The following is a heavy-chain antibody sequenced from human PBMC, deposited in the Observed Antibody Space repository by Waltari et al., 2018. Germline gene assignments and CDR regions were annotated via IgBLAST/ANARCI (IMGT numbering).Heavy chain of an antibody. D-gene: IGHD6-19*01. CDR2: VSSSCSIT. CDR3: AKVYGSGWSPGEY. CDR1: GFTFNNYV. J-gene: IGHJ4*02. V-gene: IGHV3-23*01. Sequence: EVQLLESGGGLVQPGGSLRLSCAASGFTFNNYVMTWVRQAPGKGLAWVSGVSSSCSITYYADSVKGRFTISRDNSKNTLSLQMNSLRVDDTAVYYCAKVYGSGWSPGEYWGLGTLVTVSS.